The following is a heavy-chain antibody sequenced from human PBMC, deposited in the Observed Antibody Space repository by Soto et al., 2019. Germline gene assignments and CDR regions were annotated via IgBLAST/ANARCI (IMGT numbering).Heavy chain of an antibody. CDR3: ARGGAPGPTHYYASGSSGLDY. J-gene: IGHJ4*02. V-gene: IGHV4-34*01. D-gene: IGHD3-10*01. Sequence: SETLSLTCAAYGGSFSGYYWSWIRQPPGKGLEWIGEINHGGSTNYNPSLKSRVTISVDTSKNQFSLKLSSVTAADTAVYYCARGGAPGPTHYYASGSSGLDYWGQGTLVTVS. CDR2: INHGGST. CDR1: GGSFSGYY.